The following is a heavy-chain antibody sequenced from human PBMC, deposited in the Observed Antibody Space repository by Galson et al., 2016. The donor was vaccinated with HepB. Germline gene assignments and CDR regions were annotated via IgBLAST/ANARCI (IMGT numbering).Heavy chain of an antibody. V-gene: IGHV1-58*02. J-gene: IGHJ6*02. CDR1: GFIFTSSA. CDR3: AASPNSHYSHMEV. Sequence: SVKVSCKASGFIFTSSAMQWVRQARGQRLEWIGRIVVGSGKTNYAQKFQERVTITRDMSTTTASLELTSLRSEDTAVYYCAASPNSHYSHMEVWGQGTTVTVPS. D-gene: IGHD2-21*01. CDR2: IVVGSGKT.